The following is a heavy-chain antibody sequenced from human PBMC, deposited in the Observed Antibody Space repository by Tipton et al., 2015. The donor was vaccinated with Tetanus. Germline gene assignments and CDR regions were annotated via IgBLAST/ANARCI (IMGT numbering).Heavy chain of an antibody. CDR2: MFYGGSP. V-gene: IGHV4-61*01. D-gene: IGHD3-10*02. Sequence: LRLSCTVSGGSVSSGSYYWSWIRQRPGKGLEWIGNMFYGGSPKYNPSLKSRVTILVDKSKNQLSLKLRSVTAADTAVYFCARDPYYNVGGYFDYWGQATLVAFSS. CDR3: ARDPYYNVGGYFDY. J-gene: IGHJ4*02. CDR1: GGSVSSGSYY.